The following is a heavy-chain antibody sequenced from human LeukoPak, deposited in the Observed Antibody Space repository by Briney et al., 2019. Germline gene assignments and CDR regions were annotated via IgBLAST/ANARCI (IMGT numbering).Heavy chain of an antibody. CDR1: GFTVSSNY. Sequence: GGSLRLSCAASGFTVSSNYISWVRQAPGKGLEWVLLLYTGGNTYYADSVKGRFTLSRDTSKNTVYLQMNSLRVEDTAMYYCATISDLLFYFHSWGQGTLVTVSS. V-gene: IGHV3-66*01. CDR3: ATISDLLFYFHS. CDR2: LYTGGNT. J-gene: IGHJ4*02.